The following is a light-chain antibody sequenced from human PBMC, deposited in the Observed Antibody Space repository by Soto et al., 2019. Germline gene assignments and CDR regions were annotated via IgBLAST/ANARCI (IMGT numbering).Light chain of an antibody. J-gene: IGKJ1*01. CDR3: LQDYNFPPT. Sequence: AIQMTQSPSSLSASVGDRVTITCRASQDIRNDLGWYQQKPGKAPKLLVSGTSRLQSGVPSRFSGSGSGTEFTLTISGLEPEDFATYYCLQDYNFPPTFGQGTKVDI. CDR2: GTS. CDR1: QDIRND. V-gene: IGKV1-6*01.